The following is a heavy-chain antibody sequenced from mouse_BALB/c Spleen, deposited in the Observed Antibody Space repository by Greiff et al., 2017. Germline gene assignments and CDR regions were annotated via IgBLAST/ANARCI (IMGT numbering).Heavy chain of an antibody. CDR2: ISSGSSTI. V-gene: IGHV5-17*02. J-gene: IGHJ4*01. D-gene: IGHD1-1*01. CDR1: GFTFSSFG. Sequence: EVNVVESGGGLVQPGGSRKLSCAASGFTFSSFGMHWVRQAPEKGLEWVAYISSGSSTIYYADTVKGRFTISRDNPKNTLFLQMTSLRSEDTAMYYCALYGSSYLYAMDYWGQGTSVTVSS. CDR3: ALYGSSYLYAMDY.